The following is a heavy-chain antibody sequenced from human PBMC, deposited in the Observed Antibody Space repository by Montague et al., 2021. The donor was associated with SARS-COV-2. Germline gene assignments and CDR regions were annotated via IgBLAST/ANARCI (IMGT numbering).Heavy chain of an antibody. CDR2: VYYTGST. CDR1: GGSISSSTYY. D-gene: IGHD1-26*01. CDR3: VRLPRHSGSFSVDY. J-gene: IGHJ4*02. V-gene: IGHV4-39*01. Sequence: ESLSLTCIVSGGSISSSTYYWGWIRQPPGKGLEWIGSVYYTGSTYYAPSLKSRATMSMDTSKNQFSLILTSVTAADTAVYYCVRLPRHSGSFSVDYWGQGNLVTVSS.